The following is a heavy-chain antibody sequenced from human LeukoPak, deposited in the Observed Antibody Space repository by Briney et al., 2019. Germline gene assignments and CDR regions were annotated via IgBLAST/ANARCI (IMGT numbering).Heavy chain of an antibody. CDR2: IYPNSGAT. V-gene: IGHV1-2*02. D-gene: IGHD3-10*01. J-gene: IGHJ5*02. Sequence: ASVKVSCKASGYIFTGYDMHWGRQAPGQGLEWMGWIYPNSGATNYAQKFQGRVTMTRDTSISTAYMELSRLRSDDSAAYYCARDVDYYGSGSCRFDPWGQGTLVTVSS. CDR3: ARDVDYYGSGSCRFDP. CDR1: GYIFTGYD.